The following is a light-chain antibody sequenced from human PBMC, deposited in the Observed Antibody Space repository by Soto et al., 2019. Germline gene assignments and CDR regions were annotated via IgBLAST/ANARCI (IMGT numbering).Light chain of an antibody. J-gene: IGLJ2*01. V-gene: IGLV2-14*01. Sequence: QSALTQPASVSGSPGQSITISCTGTSSDVGGYNYVSWYQQHPGKAPQLMIYDVSTRPSGVSNRFSGSKSGNTASLTISGLQAEDEADYYCSSYSSGSTRGVFGGGTKLTVL. CDR2: DVS. CDR1: SSDVGGYNY. CDR3: SSYSSGSTRGV.